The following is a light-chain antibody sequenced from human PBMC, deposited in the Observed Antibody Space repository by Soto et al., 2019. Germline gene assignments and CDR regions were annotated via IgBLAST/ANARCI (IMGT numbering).Light chain of an antibody. CDR3: QQRSNWPPRGIT. J-gene: IGKJ5*01. V-gene: IGKV3-11*01. CDR2: DAS. Sequence: EIVMTQSPAILSVSPGERATLSCRANQSISSYLAWYQQKPGQAPRLLIYDASNRATGIPARFSGSGSGTDFTLTISSLEPEDFAVYYCQQRSNWPPRGITFGQGTRLEIK. CDR1: QSISSY.